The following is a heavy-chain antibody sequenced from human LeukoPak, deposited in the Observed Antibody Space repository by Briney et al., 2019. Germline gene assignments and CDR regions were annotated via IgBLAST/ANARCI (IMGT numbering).Heavy chain of an antibody. Sequence: PGGSLRLSCAASGFTFSSYGMHWVRQAPGKGLEWVSGIGDSGGGTYYADSVKGRFTISRDNSKNTLYLQMNSLRAEDTAVYYCAKLPGRAADYWGQGTLVTVSS. CDR2: IGDSGGGT. V-gene: IGHV3-23*01. CDR1: GFTFSSYG. CDR3: AKLPGRAADY. J-gene: IGHJ4*02.